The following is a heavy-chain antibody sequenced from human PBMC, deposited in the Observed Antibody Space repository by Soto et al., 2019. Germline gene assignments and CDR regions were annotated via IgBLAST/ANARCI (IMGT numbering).Heavy chain of an antibody. V-gene: IGHV4-4*02. CDR2: IYHSGTT. CDR3: ALHIAVPRTRGFDY. J-gene: IGHJ4*02. D-gene: IGHD6-19*01. Sequence: QVHLQESGPGLVKPSGTLSLTCAVSGGSITTNLWSWVRQPPGKGLEWLGEIYHSGTTNYNPTLRGRVNRSVDESNSQVSLNLNSVSAADSDIYYWALHIAVPRTRGFDYWGQGNLVTVPS. CDR1: GGSITTNL.